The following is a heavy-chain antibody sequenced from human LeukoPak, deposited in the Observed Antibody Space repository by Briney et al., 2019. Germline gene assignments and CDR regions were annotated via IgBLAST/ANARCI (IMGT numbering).Heavy chain of an antibody. CDR3: ARDIGGNQVYYYYGMDV. D-gene: IGHD1-14*01. V-gene: IGHV3-11*01. CDR2: ISSSGSTI. Sequence: PGGSLRLPCAASGFTFSDYYMSWIRQAPGKGLEWVSYISSSGSTIYYADSVKGRFTISRDNAKNSLYLQMNSLRAEDTAVHYWARDIGGNQVYYYYGMDVWGQGTTVTVSS. CDR1: GFTFSDYY. J-gene: IGHJ6*02.